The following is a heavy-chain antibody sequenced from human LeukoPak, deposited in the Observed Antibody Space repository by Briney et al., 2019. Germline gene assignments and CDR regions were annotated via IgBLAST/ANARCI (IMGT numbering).Heavy chain of an antibody. J-gene: IGHJ5*02. V-gene: IGHV1-69*02. CDR3: ARGTRDYYSRGLNWFDP. Sequence: SVKVSCKASGGTSSSYTISWVRQAPGQGLEWMGRIIPILGIANYAQKFQGRVTITADKSTSTAYMELSSLRSEDTAVYYCARGTRDYYSRGLNWFDPWGQGTLVTVSS. CDR1: GGTSSSYT. CDR2: IIPILGIA. D-gene: IGHD4-17*01.